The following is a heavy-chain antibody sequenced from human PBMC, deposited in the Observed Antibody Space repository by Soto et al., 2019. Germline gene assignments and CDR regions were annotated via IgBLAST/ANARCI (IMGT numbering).Heavy chain of an antibody. Sequence: QVQLQESGPGLVKPSGTLWLTCAVSGGSMSSSNWWSWVRQPPGKGLEWIGEVYQSGTSNYNPSLESRVTMSVDQSKNHLSLKLTSVSAADTAVYHCARDYGGLYFDLWGRGTLVTVSS. V-gene: IGHV4-4*02. J-gene: IGHJ2*01. CDR2: VYQSGTS. CDR3: ARDYGGLYFDL. D-gene: IGHD4-17*01. CDR1: GGSMSSSNW.